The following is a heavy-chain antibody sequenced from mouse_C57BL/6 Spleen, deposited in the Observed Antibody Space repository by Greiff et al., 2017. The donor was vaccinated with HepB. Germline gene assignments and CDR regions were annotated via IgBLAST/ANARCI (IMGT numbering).Heavy chain of an antibody. J-gene: IGHJ4*01. Sequence: QVQLQQPGAELVRPGSSVKLSCKASGYTFTSYWMHWVKQRPIQGLEWIGNIDPSDNETHYNQKFKDKATLTVDKSSSTAYMQLSSLTSEDSAVYYCARGHYYGSSYDYYAMDYWGQGTSVTVSS. CDR3: ARGHYYGSSYDYYAMDY. D-gene: IGHD1-1*01. V-gene: IGHV1-52*01. CDR2: IDPSDNET. CDR1: GYTFTSYW.